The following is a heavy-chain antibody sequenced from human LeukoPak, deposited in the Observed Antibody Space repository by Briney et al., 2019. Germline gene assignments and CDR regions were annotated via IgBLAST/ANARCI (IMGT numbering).Heavy chain of an antibody. Sequence: GGSLRLSCAASGFTFSSYAMHWVRQAPGKGLEWVAVISYDGSNKYYADSVKGRFAISRDNSKNTLYLQMNSLRAEDTAVYYCAREGNTRVGIFRNGGFDYWGQGTLVTVSS. J-gene: IGHJ4*02. D-gene: IGHD1-14*01. CDR2: ISYDGSNK. CDR1: GFTFSSYA. V-gene: IGHV3-30*01. CDR3: AREGNTRVGIFRNGGFDY.